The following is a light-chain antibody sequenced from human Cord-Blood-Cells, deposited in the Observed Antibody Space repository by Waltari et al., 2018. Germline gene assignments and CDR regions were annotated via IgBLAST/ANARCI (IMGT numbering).Light chain of an antibody. J-gene: IGKJ4*01. CDR1: QGVGSW. V-gene: IGKV1-12*01. CDR3: QQANSFPLT. Sequence: DSQMTQAPSSVSASVGGRVSITCRASQGVGSWLAWYQQKPGKAPKLLIYAASSLQSGFPARFSGSGSGTDFTLTISSLQPEDFATYYCQQANSFPLTFGGGTKVEIK. CDR2: AAS.